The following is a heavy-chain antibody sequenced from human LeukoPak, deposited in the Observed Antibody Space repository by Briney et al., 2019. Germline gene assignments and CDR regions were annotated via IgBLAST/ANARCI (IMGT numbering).Heavy chain of an antibody. CDR2: NCDSDNT. J-gene: IGHJ4*02. D-gene: IGHD2-21*01. CDR3: ARWHSHGRYFDY. CDR1: GSSITNYC. Sequence: PSETLSLTCSVSGSSITNYCWNWIRQPPGRGREWIGYNCDSDNTDYNPSLKSRVTISLDTSKSHFSLKLTSATAADTALYYCARWHSHGRYFDYWGQGALVTVSS. V-gene: IGHV4-59*01.